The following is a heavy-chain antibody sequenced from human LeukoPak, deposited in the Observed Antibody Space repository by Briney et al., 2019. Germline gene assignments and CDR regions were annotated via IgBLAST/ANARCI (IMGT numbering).Heavy chain of an antibody. CDR1: GCSIISYY. CDR2: IYYSGST. J-gene: IGHJ4*02. V-gene: IGHV4-59*01. D-gene: IGHD6-13*01. Sequence: PSETLSLTCTVSGCSIISYYGSWIRQPPGKGLECIGYIYYSGSTNYNPSLKSRVTISVDTSKNQFSLKLSSVTAADTAVYYCARLTLYSRVIDYWGQGTLVTVSS. CDR3: ARLTLYSRVIDY.